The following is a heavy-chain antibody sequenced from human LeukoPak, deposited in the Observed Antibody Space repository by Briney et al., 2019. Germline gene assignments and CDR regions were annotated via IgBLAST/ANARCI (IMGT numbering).Heavy chain of an antibody. J-gene: IGHJ5*02. CDR1: GYSFTSYW. Sequence: GESLQISCKGSGYSFTSYWIRWVRQMPVQGLEWMGILYLVDSDTRYSPSFEGQVTISADQSISSAYMQWSSLKASDTAMYYCERGGTAANNDWFDTWGQGTLVTVSS. D-gene: IGHD6-13*01. CDR2: LYLVDSDT. V-gene: IGHV5-51*01. CDR3: ERGGTAANNDWFDT.